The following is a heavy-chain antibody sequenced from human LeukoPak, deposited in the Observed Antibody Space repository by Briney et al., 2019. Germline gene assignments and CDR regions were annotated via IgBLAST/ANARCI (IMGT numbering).Heavy chain of an antibody. V-gene: IGHV4-38-2*01. J-gene: IGHJ4*02. CDR3: ARGRILVGVRGGPIYFDY. Sequence: SETLSLTCAVSGYSISSGYYWGWIRQPPGKGLEWIVSIYHSGSTYYNPSLKSRVTISVDTSKNQFSLKLSSVTAADTAVYYCARGRILVGVRGGPIYFDYWGQGTLVTVSS. CDR1: GYSISSGYY. D-gene: IGHD3-10*01. CDR2: IYHSGST.